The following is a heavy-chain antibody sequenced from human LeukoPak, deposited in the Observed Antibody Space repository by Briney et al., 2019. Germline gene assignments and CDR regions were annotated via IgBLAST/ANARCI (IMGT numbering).Heavy chain of an antibody. CDR1: GGSISSGDYY. Sequence: SQTLSLTCTVSGGSISSGDYYWGWGRQPPGRGVEWVGYIYFCGITYYHPSLTSRVTISLDTSKTHFSLNLSSVTAADTAVYYCARTSTYYDFWSGYRDFDYWGQGTLVTVSS. J-gene: IGHJ4*02. CDR2: IYFCGIT. D-gene: IGHD3-3*01. CDR3: ARTSTYYDFWSGYRDFDY. V-gene: IGHV4-30-4*08.